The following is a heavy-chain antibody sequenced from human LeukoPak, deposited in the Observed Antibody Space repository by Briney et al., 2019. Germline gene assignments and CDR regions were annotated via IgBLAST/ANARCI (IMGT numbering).Heavy chain of an antibody. D-gene: IGHD2-8*02. Sequence: PGGSLRLSCAASRFTFSTSAMSWVRQAPGKGLEWVSAISGSGGTTYYADSVKGRFTISRDNSKNTLYLQMNSLRAEDTAVYYCATYRQVLLPFESWGQGTLVTVSS. J-gene: IGHJ4*02. CDR1: RFTFSTSA. CDR2: ISGSGGTT. V-gene: IGHV3-23*01. CDR3: ATYRQVLLPFES.